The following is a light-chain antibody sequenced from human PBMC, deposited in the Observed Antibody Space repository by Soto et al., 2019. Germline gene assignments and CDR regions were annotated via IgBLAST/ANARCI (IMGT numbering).Light chain of an antibody. V-gene: IGKV3-20*01. Sequence: EIVLTQSPGTLSLSPGERGTLSCRASQSVSSSYLAWYQQKPGQAPRLLIYGASSRATGIPDRFSGSGSGTDFPLTISRLEPEDFAVYYCQEYGSSPFTFGPGTKVDIK. J-gene: IGKJ3*01. CDR1: QSVSSSY. CDR2: GAS. CDR3: QEYGSSPFT.